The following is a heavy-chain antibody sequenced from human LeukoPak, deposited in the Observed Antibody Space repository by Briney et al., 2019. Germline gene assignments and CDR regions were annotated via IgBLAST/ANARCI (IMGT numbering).Heavy chain of an antibody. CDR2: MNEDGSQT. CDR3: ARDRGWGLFDP. J-gene: IGHJ5*02. D-gene: IGHD7-27*01. V-gene: IGHV3-7*01. Sequence: GGSLRLSCAASGFTFRNYWMNWVRQLPGKGLEWVSLMNEDGSQTYSADSVKGRFTIFRDNARSLLYLQMNSLRAEDTAVYYCARDRGWGLFDPWGQGTLVTVSS. CDR1: GFTFRNYW.